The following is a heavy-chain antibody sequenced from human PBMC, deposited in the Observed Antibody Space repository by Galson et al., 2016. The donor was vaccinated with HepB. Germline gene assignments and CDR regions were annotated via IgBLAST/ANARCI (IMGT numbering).Heavy chain of an antibody. Sequence: SETLSLTCAVSGGSISNNNTWWTWFRQPPGKGLEWIGEIYHIGSTDYNPSLKSRVTISVDKSKSQFSLKLSSVTAADTAVYFCARVLGYCISTSCHTYFDYWGQGTLVTVSS. CDR1: GGSISNNNTW. CDR2: IYHIGST. V-gene: IGHV4-4*02. J-gene: IGHJ4*02. D-gene: IGHD2-2*02. CDR3: ARVLGYCISTSCHTYFDY.